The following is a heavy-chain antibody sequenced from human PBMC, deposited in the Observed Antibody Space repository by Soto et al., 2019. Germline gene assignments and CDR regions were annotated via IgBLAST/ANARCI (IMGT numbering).Heavy chain of an antibody. CDR2: ISAYNGNT. CDR1: GYTFTSYG. D-gene: IGHD6-6*01. CDR3: ARDGEYSSAPLPPVRGYSYYGMDV. Sequence: QVQLVQSGAEVKKPGASVKVSCKASGYTFTSYGISWVRQAPGQGLEWMGWISAYNGNTNYAQKLQGRVTMTTATSPSTAYMELRSLRSDDTAVYYCARDGEYSSAPLPPVRGYSYYGMDVWGQGTTVTVSS. J-gene: IGHJ6*02. V-gene: IGHV1-18*04.